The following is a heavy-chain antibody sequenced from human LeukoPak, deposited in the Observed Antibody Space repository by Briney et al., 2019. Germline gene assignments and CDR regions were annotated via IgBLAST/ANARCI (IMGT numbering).Heavy chain of an antibody. V-gene: IGHV4-39*07. CDR1: GGSISSSSYY. CDR2: IYYSGST. Sequence: SETLSLTCTVSGGSISSSSYYWGWIRQPPGKGLEWIGSIYYSGSTNYNPSLKSRVTISVDTSKNQFSLKLSSVTAADTAVYYCARDVPYGGKPIYYFDYWGQGTLVTVSS. J-gene: IGHJ4*02. D-gene: IGHD4-23*01. CDR3: ARDVPYGGKPIYYFDY.